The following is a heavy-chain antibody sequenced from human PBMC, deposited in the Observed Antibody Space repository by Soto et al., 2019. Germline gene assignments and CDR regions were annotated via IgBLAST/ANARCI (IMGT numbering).Heavy chain of an antibody. D-gene: IGHD6-13*01. CDR3: AGASIAAAGYYYDY. CDR1: GFTVSTNY. V-gene: IGHV3-53*01. J-gene: IGHJ4*02. Sequence: EVQLVESGGGLIQPGGSLRLSCAASGFTVSTNYMSWVRQAPGKGLEWVSVIYSGGSTYYANSVKGRFTICRDKSKNTLYRQMNTLSAENTSVYYYAGASIAAAGYYYDYWCQGNLVTVSS. CDR2: IYSGGST.